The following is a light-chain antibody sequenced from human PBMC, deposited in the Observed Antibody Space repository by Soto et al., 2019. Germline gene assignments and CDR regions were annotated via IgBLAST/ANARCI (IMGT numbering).Light chain of an antibody. CDR2: LNSDGSH. Sequence: QPVLTQSPSASASLGASVKLTCTLSRGHSSYAIAWHQQQPEKGPRYLMKLNSDGSHSKGDGIPDRFSGSSSGAERYLTISSLQSEDEADYYCQTWGTGTWVFGGVTKLTVL. J-gene: IGLJ3*02. CDR3: QTWGTGTWV. CDR1: RGHSSYA. V-gene: IGLV4-69*01.